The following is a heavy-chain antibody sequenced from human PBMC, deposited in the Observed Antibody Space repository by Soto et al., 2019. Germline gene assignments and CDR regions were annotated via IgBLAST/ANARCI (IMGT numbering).Heavy chain of an antibody. CDR1: GGSISSYY. D-gene: IGHD3-10*01. CDR3: ARVPRFGELLYGMDV. V-gene: IGHV4-59*01. J-gene: IGHJ6*02. CDR2: IYYSGST. Sequence: SETLSLTCTVSGGSISSYYWSWIRQPPGKGLEWIGYIYYSGSTNYNPSLKSRVTISVDTSKNQFSLKLSSVTAADTAVYYCARVPRFGELLYGMDVWGQGTTVTVSS.